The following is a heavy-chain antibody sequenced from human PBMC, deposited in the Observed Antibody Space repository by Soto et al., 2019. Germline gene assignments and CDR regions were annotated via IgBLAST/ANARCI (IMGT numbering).Heavy chain of an antibody. CDR2: ISSSSSYI. CDR3: ARDLEDTAMPDNYYYYYGMDV. Sequence: GGSLRLSCAASGFTFSSYSMNWVRQAPGKGLEWVSSISSSSSYIYYADSVKGRFTISRDNAKNSLYLQMNSLRAEDTAVYYCARDLEDTAMPDNYYYYYGMDVWGQGTTVTVS. CDR1: GFTFSSYS. D-gene: IGHD5-18*01. J-gene: IGHJ6*02. V-gene: IGHV3-21*01.